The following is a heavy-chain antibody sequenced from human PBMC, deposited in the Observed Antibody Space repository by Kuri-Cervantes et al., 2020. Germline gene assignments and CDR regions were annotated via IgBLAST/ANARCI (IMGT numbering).Heavy chain of an antibody. V-gene: IGHV3-74*01. CDR2: INSDGSST. D-gene: IGHD5/OR15-5a*01. CDR1: EFTFSSYN. CDR3: ASVLRSIDAFDI. Sequence: GESLKISCAASEFTFSSYNMNWVRQAPGKGLVWVSRINSDGSSTSYADSVKGRFTISRDNAKNTLYLQMNSLRAEDTAVYYRASVLRSIDAFDIWGQGTMVTVSS. J-gene: IGHJ3*02.